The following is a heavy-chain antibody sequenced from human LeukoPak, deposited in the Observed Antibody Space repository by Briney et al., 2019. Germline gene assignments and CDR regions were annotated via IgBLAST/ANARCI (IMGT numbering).Heavy chain of an antibody. Sequence: KASETLSLTCTVSGGPISTYYWSWIRQPPGKGLEWIGCIYSSGSTNYNPSLKSRVTILLDTSKNQFSLKLSSVTAADTAVYYCARTAHYCSSTSCYLFDPWGQGTLVTVSS. J-gene: IGHJ5*02. V-gene: IGHV4-4*07. CDR1: GGPISTYY. CDR2: IYSSGST. CDR3: ARTAHYCSSTSCYLFDP. D-gene: IGHD2-2*01.